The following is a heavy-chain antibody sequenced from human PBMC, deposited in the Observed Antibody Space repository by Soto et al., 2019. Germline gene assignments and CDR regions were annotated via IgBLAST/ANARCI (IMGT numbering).Heavy chain of an antibody. V-gene: IGHV1-18*01. J-gene: IGHJ4*02. CDR3: AKDIGRRENYPFDY. D-gene: IGHD2-15*01. CDR2: ISAYNGNT. Sequence: QVQLVQSGAEVKKPGASVKVSCKASGYTFTSYGISWVRQAPGQGLEWMGWISAYNGNTNYAQKLQGRVTMTTATSTSTAYMELRGLRSDDTAVYYCAKDIGRRENYPFDYWGQGTLVTVSS. CDR1: GYTFTSYG.